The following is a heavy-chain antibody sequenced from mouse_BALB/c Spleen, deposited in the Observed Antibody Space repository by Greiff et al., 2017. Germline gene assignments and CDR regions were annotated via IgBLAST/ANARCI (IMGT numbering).Heavy chain of an antibody. CDR2: ISSGGGST. CDR3: ARRRDYYGSSSGYFDV. CDR1: GFAFSSYD. D-gene: IGHD1-1*01. Sequence: EVHLVESGGGLVKPGGSLKLSCAASGFAFSSYDMSWVRQTPEKRLEWVAYISSGGGSTYYPDTVKGRFTISRDNAKNTLYLQMSSLKSEDTAMYYCARRRDYYGSSSGYFDVWGAGTTVTVSS. V-gene: IGHV5-12-1*01. J-gene: IGHJ1*01.